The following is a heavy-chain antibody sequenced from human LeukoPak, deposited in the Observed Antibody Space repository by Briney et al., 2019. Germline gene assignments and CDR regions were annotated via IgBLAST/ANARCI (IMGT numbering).Heavy chain of an antibody. J-gene: IGHJ6*02. CDR3: AREKGAMVRGVIRPGYYYGMDV. V-gene: IGHV1-8*01. CDR1: GYTFTSYD. D-gene: IGHD3-10*01. CDR2: MNPNSGNT. Sequence: GASVKVSCKASGYTFTSYDINWVRQATGQGLEWMGWMNPNSGNTGYAQKFQGRVTMTRNTSRSTAYMELSSVRSKDTAVYYCAREKGAMVRGVIRPGYYYGMDVWGQGTTVTVSS.